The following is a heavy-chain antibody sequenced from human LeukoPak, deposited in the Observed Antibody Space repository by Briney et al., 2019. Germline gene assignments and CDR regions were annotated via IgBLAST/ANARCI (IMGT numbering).Heavy chain of an antibody. CDR3: AKGLLYFDWSSGMTY. CDR2: ISGSGGST. CDR1: GFTFSSYA. D-gene: IGHD3-9*01. Sequence: GSLRLSCAASGFTFSSYAMSWVRQAPGKGLEWVSAISGSGGSTYYADSVKGRFTISRDNSKNTLYLQMNSLRAEDTAVYYCAKGLLYFDWSSGMTYWGQGTLVTVSS. J-gene: IGHJ4*02. V-gene: IGHV3-23*01.